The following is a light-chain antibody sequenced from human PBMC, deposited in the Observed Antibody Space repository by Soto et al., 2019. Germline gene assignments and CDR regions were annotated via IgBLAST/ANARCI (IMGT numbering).Light chain of an antibody. J-gene: IGKJ5*01. Sequence: EIVMTQSPATLSMSPGERATLSCRASQSISTKVAWYQQKPGQAPRLLIYGASTRATGVPARFSGSGSGTEFTLSIRNLEPEDSAVYYCQQYGSSPLFGQGTRLEIK. CDR3: QQYGSSPL. CDR1: QSISTK. V-gene: IGKV3-15*01. CDR2: GAS.